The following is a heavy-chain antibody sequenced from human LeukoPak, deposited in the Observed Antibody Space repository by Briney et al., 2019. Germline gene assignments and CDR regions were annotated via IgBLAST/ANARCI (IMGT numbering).Heavy chain of an antibody. CDR3: TTPRGSDEYYFDY. J-gene: IGHJ4*02. V-gene: IGHV4-39*07. Sequence: SETLSLTCTVSGGSISSSSYYWGWIRQPPGKGLEWIGSIYYSGSTYYNPSLKSRVTIPVDTSKNQFSLKLSSVTAEDTAVYYCTTPRGSDEYYFDYWGQGTLVTVSS. CDR1: GGSISSSSYY. CDR2: IYYSGST. D-gene: IGHD6-25*01.